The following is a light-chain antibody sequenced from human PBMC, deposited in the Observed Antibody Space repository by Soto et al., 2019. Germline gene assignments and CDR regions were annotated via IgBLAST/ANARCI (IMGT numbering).Light chain of an antibody. CDR1: QGISSA. J-gene: IGKJ4*01. Sequence: AIQLTQSLSSLSASVGGRVSITCRATQGISSALAWYQQKPGKAPKLLIYDASSLESGVPSRFNGSGSWTDFTLTIISLQPEDFATYCCQQSYSTPRTFGGGTKVDIK. V-gene: IGKV1-13*02. CDR2: DAS. CDR3: QQSYSTPRT.